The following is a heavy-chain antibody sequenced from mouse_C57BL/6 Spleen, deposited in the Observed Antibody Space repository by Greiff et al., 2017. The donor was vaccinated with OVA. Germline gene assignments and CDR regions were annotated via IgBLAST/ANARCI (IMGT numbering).Heavy chain of an antibody. CDR2: ISNGGGST. CDR1: GFTFSDYY. CDR3: ARRGYDYDGGFDY. V-gene: IGHV5-12*01. J-gene: IGHJ2*01. Sequence: EVQGVESGGGLVQPGGSLKLSCAASGFTFSDYYMYWVRQTPEKRLEWVAYISNGGGSTYYPDTVKGRFTISRDNAKNTLYLQMSRLKSEDTAMYYWARRGYDYDGGFDYGGQGTTLTVSS. D-gene: IGHD2-4*01.